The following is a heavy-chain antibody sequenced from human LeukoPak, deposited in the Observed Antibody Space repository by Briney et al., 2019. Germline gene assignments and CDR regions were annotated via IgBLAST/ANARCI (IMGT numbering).Heavy chain of an antibody. J-gene: IGHJ3*02. CDR3: ARDLVTVTKGFDI. CDR2: ISYIGST. CDR1: AGSIGNYY. D-gene: IGHD4-17*01. V-gene: IGHV4-59*01. Sequence: SETLSLTCSVSAGSIGNYYWSWIRQPPGKGLGWIGYISYIGSTNYNPSLKSRVTISIDTSKNQFSLKLSSVTAADTAVYYCARDLVTVTKGFDIWGQGTMVSVSS.